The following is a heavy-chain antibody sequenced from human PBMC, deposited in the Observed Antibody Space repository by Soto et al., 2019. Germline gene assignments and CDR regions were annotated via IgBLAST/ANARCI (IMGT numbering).Heavy chain of an antibody. D-gene: IGHD6-6*01. J-gene: IGHJ4*02. CDR2: INHSGST. CDR1: GGSFSGYY. Sequence: SETLSLTCAVYGGSFSGYYWSWIRQPPGKGLEWIGEINHSGSTNYNPSLKSRGTISVDTSKNQFSLKLSSVTAADTAVYYCARASPSSLNYWGQGTLVTVSS. CDR3: ARASPSSLNY. V-gene: IGHV4-34*01.